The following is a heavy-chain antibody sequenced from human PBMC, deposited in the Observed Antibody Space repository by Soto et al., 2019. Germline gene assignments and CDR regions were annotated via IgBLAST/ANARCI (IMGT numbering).Heavy chain of an antibody. CDR3: ARGGGYCSGGSCYSVWLDFDY. J-gene: IGHJ4*02. CDR2: IYYSGST. CDR1: GGSISSYY. D-gene: IGHD2-15*01. V-gene: IGHV4-59*01. Sequence: PSETLSLTCTVSGGSISSYYWSWIRQPPGKGLEWIGYIYYSGSTNYNPSLKSRVTISIDTSKNQFSLKLSSVTAADTAVYYCARGGGYCSGGSCYSVWLDFDYWGQGTLVTVSS.